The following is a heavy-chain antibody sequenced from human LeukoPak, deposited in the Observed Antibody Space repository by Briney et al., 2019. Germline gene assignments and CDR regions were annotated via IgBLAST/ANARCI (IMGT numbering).Heavy chain of an antibody. D-gene: IGHD5-18*01. CDR1: GFTFSSDG. J-gene: IGHJ4*02. CDR3: AKCGYSYGIQCYFDY. CDR2: ISYDGSNK. V-gene: IGHV3-30*18. Sequence: GGSLRLSCAASGFTFSSDGIHWVRQAPGKGLEWVAVISYDGSNKYYADSVKGRFTISRDNSKNTLYLQMNSLRAEDTAVYYCAKCGYSYGIQCYFDYWGQGTLVTVSS.